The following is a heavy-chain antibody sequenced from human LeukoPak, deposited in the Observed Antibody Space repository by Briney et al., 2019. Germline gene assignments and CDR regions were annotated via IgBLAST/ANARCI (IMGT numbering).Heavy chain of an antibody. CDR3: AKVTVVSANGEEVLAPPDAFDV. CDR1: CVSFSSAADY. Sequence: SQTLSLTCTVSCVSFSSAADYWTGIRQHPGTGLEWIAYLCYTGYTSYTLSLKSRVTISVDTSRTQFSLTMSSVTAADTAAYYCAKVTVVSANGEEVLAPPDAFDVWGQGTVVTVSA. V-gene: IGHV4-31*02. J-gene: IGHJ3*01. D-gene: IGHD2-8*01. CDR2: LCYTGYT.